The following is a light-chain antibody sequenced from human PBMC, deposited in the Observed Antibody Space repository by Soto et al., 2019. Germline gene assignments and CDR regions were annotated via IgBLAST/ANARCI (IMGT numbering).Light chain of an antibody. J-gene: IGLJ2*01. CDR2: EVS. CDR3: SSYTSSTPYVV. CDR1: SDDIGGYNY. V-gene: IGLV2-14*01. Sequence: QYALTQPASVSGSPGQSITISCTGTSDDIGGYNYVSWYQQHPGKAPKLMIYEVSNRPSGVSNRFSGSKSGNTASLTISGLQAEDEADYYCSSYTSSTPYVVFGGGTKLTVL.